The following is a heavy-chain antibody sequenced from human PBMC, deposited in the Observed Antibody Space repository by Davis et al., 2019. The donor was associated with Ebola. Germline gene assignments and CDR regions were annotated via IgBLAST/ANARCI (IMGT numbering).Heavy chain of an antibody. V-gene: IGHV1-46*01. D-gene: IGHD2-8*01. CDR1: GYTFTSYY. CDR3: ARVWDCTNGVCYYYYGMDV. J-gene: IGHJ6*02. CDR2: INPSGGST. Sequence: AASVKVSCKASGYTFTSYYMHWVRQAPGQGLEWMGIINPSGGSTSYAQKFQGRVTMTRDTSTSTVYMELSSLRSDDTAVYYCARVWDCTNGVCYYYYGMDVWGQGTTVTVSS.